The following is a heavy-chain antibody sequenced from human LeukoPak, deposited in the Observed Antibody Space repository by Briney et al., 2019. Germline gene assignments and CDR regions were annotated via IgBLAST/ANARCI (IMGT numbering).Heavy chain of an antibody. V-gene: IGHV3-11*04. CDR3: AELGITMIGGV. D-gene: IGHD3-10*02. Sequence: PGGSLRLSCVGSGFTFSDYYMSWIRQAPGKGLEWISYISSSGSPTYYTDSVKGRFTISRDNAKNSLYLQMNSLRAEDTAVYYCAELGITMIGGVWGKGTTVTISS. CDR1: GFTFSDYY. CDR2: ISSSGSPT. J-gene: IGHJ6*04.